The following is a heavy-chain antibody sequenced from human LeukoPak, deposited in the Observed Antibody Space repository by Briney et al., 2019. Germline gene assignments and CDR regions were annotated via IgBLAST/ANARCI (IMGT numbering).Heavy chain of an antibody. D-gene: IGHD4-17*01. V-gene: IGHV3-30*04. CDR1: GFTFSSYA. Sequence: QTGGSLRLSCAASGFTFSSYAMHWVRQAPGKGLEWVAAISYDGSIKYSADSVKGRFTISRDNSENALYLQMDSLRADDTAVYYCARAQGRTTVTTEPGYWGQGTLVTVSS. CDR2: ISYDGSIK. J-gene: IGHJ4*02. CDR3: ARAQGRTTVTTEPGY.